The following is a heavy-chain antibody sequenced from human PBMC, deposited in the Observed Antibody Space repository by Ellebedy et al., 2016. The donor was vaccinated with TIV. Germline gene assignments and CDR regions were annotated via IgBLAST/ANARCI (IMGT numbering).Heavy chain of an antibody. D-gene: IGHD6-19*01. CDR1: GGSISSYY. CDR2: IYYSGST. V-gene: IGHV4-59*01. Sequence: SETLSLXXTVSGGSISSYYWSWIRQPPGKGLEWIGYIYYSGSTNYNPSLKSRVTISVDTSKNQFSLKLSSVTAADTAVYYCARALSGWSTVDAFDIWGQGTMVTVSS. CDR3: ARALSGWSTVDAFDI. J-gene: IGHJ3*02.